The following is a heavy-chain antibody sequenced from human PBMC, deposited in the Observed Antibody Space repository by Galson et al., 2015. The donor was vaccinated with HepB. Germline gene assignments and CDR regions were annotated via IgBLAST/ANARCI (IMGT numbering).Heavy chain of an antibody. CDR2: IHWSGFYI. CDR1: GFSVRSYS. J-gene: IGHJ4*02. CDR3: ARELTRQLPLDY. V-gene: IGHV3-21*01. D-gene: IGHD1-1*01. Sequence: SLRLSCAASGFSVRSYSMNWVRQAPGKGLEWISSIHWSGFYIYYADSVKGRYTISRDNAKNSLYLQMNSLTAEDTAVYYYARELTRQLPLDYWGQGALVTVSS.